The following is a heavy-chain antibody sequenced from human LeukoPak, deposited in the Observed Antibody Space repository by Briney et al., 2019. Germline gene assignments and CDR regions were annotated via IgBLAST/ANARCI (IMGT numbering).Heavy chain of an antibody. V-gene: IGHV6-1*01. CDR2: TYYRSKWYS. CDR1: GDSVSSNSAA. Sequence: SQTLSLTCAISGDSVSSNSAAWNWIRQSPSRGLEWLGRTYYRSKWYSDYAVSVKSRITINPDTSKNQFSLQLNSVTPEDTAVYYCAKSTYYYGSGSLIYYFDYWGQGTLVTVSS. D-gene: IGHD3-10*01. J-gene: IGHJ4*02. CDR3: AKSTYYYGSGSLIYYFDY.